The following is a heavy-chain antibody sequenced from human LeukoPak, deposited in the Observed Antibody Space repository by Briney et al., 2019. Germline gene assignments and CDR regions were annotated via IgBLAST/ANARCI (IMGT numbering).Heavy chain of an antibody. D-gene: IGHD1-26*01. CDR3: ATCLGATIYYYYYMDV. Sequence: ASVKVSCKASGYTFTGYYMHWVRQAPGQGLEWKGWINPNSGGTNYAQKFQGRVTMTRDTSISTAYMELSRLRSDDTAVYYCATCLGATIYYYYYMDVWGKGTTVTVSS. J-gene: IGHJ6*03. V-gene: IGHV1-2*02. CDR1: GYTFTGYY. CDR2: INPNSGGT.